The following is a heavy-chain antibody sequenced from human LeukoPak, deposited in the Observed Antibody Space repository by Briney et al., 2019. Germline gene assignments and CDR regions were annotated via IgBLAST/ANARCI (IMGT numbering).Heavy chain of an antibody. J-gene: IGHJ1*01. D-gene: IGHD4-11*01. CDR2: ISSVGST. Sequence: GGSLRLSCAASGFTVSSNYMSWVRQAPGKGLEWVSLISSVGSTYYADSVKGRFTISRDNSRNTLYLQMNSLRAEDTAVYYCARDQYTSNWYVHHWGQGTLVTVS. CDR1: GFTVSSNY. V-gene: IGHV3-53*01. CDR3: ARDQYTSNWYVHH.